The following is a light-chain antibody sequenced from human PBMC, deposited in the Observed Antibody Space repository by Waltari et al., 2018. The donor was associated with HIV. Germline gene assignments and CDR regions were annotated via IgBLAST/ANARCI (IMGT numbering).Light chain of an antibody. CDR2: SSD. V-gene: IGLV1-44*01. Sequence: QSVLTQPPSASGTPGQRVTISCSGSSSNIGSNTVHWYQQLPGTAPKLLIYSSDVRPSGVPDRFSGSKSGTSASLAISGLQSEDEADYYCAAWDDSLNVIFGGGTKLTVL. J-gene: IGLJ2*01. CDR3: AAWDDSLNVI. CDR1: SSNIGSNT.